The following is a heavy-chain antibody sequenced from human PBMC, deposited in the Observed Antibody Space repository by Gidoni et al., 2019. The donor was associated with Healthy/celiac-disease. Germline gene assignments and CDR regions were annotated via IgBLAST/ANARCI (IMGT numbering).Heavy chain of an antibody. CDR3: AKDRALYSGYDLHDYGDYYFDY. CDR2: ISGSGGST. J-gene: IGHJ4*02. Sequence: EVQLLESGGGLVQPGGSLRLSCAASGFTFSSYAMSWVRQAPGKGLELVSAISGSGGSTYYADSVKGRFTISRDNSKNTLYLKMNSLRADDTAVYYCAKDRALYSGYDLHDYGDYYFDYWGQGTLVTVSS. D-gene: IGHD5-12*01. CDR1: GFTFSSYA. V-gene: IGHV3-23*01.